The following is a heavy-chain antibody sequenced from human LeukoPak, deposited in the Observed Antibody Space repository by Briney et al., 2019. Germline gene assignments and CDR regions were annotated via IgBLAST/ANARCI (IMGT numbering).Heavy chain of an antibody. V-gene: IGHV1-69*13. CDR1: GENFSSYV. CDR2: IIPIFGTS. Sequence: ASVKVSCKSSGENFSSYVITWVRQAPGQGLEWMGGIIPIFGTSNYAQRFQGRVTITADESTSTAYMELSRLRSDDTAVYYCARRIALGAFDIWGQGTMVTVSS. D-gene: IGHD2-21*01. J-gene: IGHJ3*02. CDR3: ARRIALGAFDI.